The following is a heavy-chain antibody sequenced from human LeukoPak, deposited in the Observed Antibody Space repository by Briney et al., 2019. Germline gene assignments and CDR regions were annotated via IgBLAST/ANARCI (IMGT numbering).Heavy chain of an antibody. V-gene: IGHV3-48*03. CDR2: ISSSGTTI. J-gene: IGHJ4*02. CDR1: GFTFSSYE. D-gene: IGHD2-2*01. Sequence: GGSLRLSCAASGFTFSSYEMNWVRQAPGKGLQWVSDISSSGTTIYYADSVKGRFTISRDNAKNSLYLQMNSLRAEDTAVYYCTRKYCSTTSCLFDNWGQGTLVTVSS. CDR3: TRKYCSTTSCLFDN.